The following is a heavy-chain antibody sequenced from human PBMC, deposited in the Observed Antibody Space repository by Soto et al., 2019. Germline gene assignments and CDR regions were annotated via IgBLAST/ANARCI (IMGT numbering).Heavy chain of an antibody. CDR3: AKDMVRGVIIRGGGDY. V-gene: IGHV3-30*18. D-gene: IGHD3-10*01. CDR2: ISYDGSNK. J-gene: IGHJ4*02. CDR1: GFTFSSYG. Sequence: QVQLVESGGGVVQPGRSLRLSCAASGFTFSSYGMHWVRQAPGKGLEWVAVISYDGSNKYYADSVKGRFTISRDNSKNTLYLQMNSLRAEDTAVYYCAKDMVRGVIIRGGGDYWGQGTLVTVSS.